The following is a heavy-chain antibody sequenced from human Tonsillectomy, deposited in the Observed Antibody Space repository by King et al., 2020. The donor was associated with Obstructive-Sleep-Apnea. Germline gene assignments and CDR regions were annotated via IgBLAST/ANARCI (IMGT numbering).Heavy chain of an antibody. V-gene: IGHV5-51*01. J-gene: IGHJ4*02. D-gene: IGHD4-23*01. CDR2: IYPVDSDT. CDR1: GYSFISYW. Sequence: VQLVQSGAEVKKPGESLKISCKGSGYSFISYWIGWVRQMPGKGLEWMCIIYPVDSDTRYSPSFQGQVTISADKYISTAYLQWSSLKASDTAMYYCATHRSPNYGGRDYGGQGTLGTVSS. CDR3: ATHRSPNYGGRDY.